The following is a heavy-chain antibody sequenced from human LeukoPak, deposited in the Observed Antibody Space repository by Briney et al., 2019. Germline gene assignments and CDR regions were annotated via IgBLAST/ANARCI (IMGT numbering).Heavy chain of an antibody. CDR3: ARFINGAAFDY. Sequence: GGSLRLSCAASGITFSSYAMSWVRQAPGKGPEWVSGLISGSTTYYADSVKGRFTISRDNSKNTLYLQMNSLRAEDTAVYYCARFINGAAFDYWGQGTLVTVSS. CDR2: LISGSTT. V-gene: IGHV3-23*01. D-gene: IGHD2-8*01. CDR1: GITFSSYA. J-gene: IGHJ4*02.